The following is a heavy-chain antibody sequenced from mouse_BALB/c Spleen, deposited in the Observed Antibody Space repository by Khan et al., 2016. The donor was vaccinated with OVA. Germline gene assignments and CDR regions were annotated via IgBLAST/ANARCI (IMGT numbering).Heavy chain of an antibody. CDR2: IWNDGRT. Sequence: QVQLKQSGPGLVQPSQSLSITCTVSGFSLSTYGIHWVRQSPGKGLEWLGVIWNDGRTDYNVPFISRLSITTDNSKSQVFFKMNSLQPDDTAIYYCARNCLGYDYTDWGQGTLVTVSA. J-gene: IGHJ3*01. CDR3: ARNCLGYDYTD. V-gene: IGHV2-2*01. CDR1: GFSLSTYG. D-gene: IGHD2-12*01.